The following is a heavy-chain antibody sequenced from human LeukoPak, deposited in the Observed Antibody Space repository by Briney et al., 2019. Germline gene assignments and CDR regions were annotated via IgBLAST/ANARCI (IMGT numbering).Heavy chain of an antibody. D-gene: IGHD4-23*01. CDR1: GGSISDFY. CDR2: IYSSGNT. Sequence: SETLSLTCSVSGGSISDFYWSWIRQPAGKGLEWIGRIYSSGNTNYNPSLKSRVTMSLDASKNQFFLKLRSVTAADTAVYYCARNSGDHWGQGTLVTVSS. V-gene: IGHV4-4*07. CDR3: ARNSGDH. J-gene: IGHJ4*02.